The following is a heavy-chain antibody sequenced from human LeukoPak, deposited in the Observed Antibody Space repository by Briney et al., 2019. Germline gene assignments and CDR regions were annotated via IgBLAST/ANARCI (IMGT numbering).Heavy chain of an antibody. Sequence: SVKVSCKASGGTFSSYAISWVRQAPGQGLEWMGRIIPIFGTANYAQKFQGRVTITTDESTSTAYMELSSLRSEDTAVYYCARAMVRGVMRGYFDYWGQGTPVTVSS. CDR3: ARAMVRGVMRGYFDY. D-gene: IGHD3-10*01. J-gene: IGHJ4*02. V-gene: IGHV1-69*05. CDR2: IIPIFGTA. CDR1: GGTFSSYA.